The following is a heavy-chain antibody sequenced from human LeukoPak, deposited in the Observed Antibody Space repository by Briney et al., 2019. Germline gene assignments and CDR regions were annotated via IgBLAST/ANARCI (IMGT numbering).Heavy chain of an antibody. CDR2: IYTSGST. V-gene: IGHV4-61*02. Sequence: SETLSLTCTVSGGSISSVSYYWSWIRQPAGKGLEWIGRIYTSGSTNYNPSLKSRVTISVDTSKNQFSLKLSSVTAADTAVYYCATRSIVVVPAAMGQGSDYWGQGTLVTVSS. CDR1: GGSISSVSYY. D-gene: IGHD2-2*01. J-gene: IGHJ4*02. CDR3: ATRSIVVVPAAMGQGSDY.